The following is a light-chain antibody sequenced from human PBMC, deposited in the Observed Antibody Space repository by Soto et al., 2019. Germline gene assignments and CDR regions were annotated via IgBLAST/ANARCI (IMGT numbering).Light chain of an antibody. V-gene: IGKV1-27*01. CDR2: AAS. CDR3: QKYNRAPPWT. Sequence: DIQMTQSPSSLSASVGDRVTITCRASQDISNNLAWYQQRPGKVPKLLIYAASTLHSGVPSRFSGSGSGTYFTLTISSLQPEDVATYYCQKYNRAPPWTFGQGTKVEIK. J-gene: IGKJ1*01. CDR1: QDISNN.